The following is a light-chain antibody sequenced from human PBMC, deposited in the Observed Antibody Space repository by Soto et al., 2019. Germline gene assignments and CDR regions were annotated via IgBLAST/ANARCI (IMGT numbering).Light chain of an antibody. CDR3: QQSYSIPLT. J-gene: IGKJ4*01. CDR2: GAS. V-gene: IGKV1-39*01. Sequence: DIQMTQSPSSLSTSVGDTVSITCRASQSISNYLNWYQQKAGKAPKLLISGASSLQSGVPSRFSGGGSVTDFTLTIDSLQPEDFATYYCQQSYSIPLTFGGGTKVDIK. CDR1: QSISNY.